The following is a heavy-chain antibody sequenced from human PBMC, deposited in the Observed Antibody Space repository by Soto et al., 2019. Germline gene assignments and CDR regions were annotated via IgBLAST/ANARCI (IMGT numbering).Heavy chain of an antibody. CDR1: GFTFDDYA. CDR2: ISWNSGSI. V-gene: IGHV3-9*01. D-gene: IGHD6-6*01. J-gene: IGHJ4*02. Sequence: EVQLVESGGGLVQPGRSLRLSCAASGFTFDDYAMHWVRQAPGKGLEWVSGISWNSGSIGYADSVKGRFTISRDNAKNSLYLQMNSLRAEDTALYYCAKAGAMSIAAPGDYWGQGTLVTVSS. CDR3: AKAGAMSIAAPGDY.